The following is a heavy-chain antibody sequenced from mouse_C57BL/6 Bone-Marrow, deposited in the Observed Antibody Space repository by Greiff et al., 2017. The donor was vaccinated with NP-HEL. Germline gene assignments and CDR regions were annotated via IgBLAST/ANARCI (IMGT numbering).Heavy chain of an antibody. Sequence: VQLQQSGPELVKPGASVKISCTASGYSFTGYYMNWVKQSPEKSLEWIGEINPSNGGTTYNQKFKAKATLTVDKSSSTAYMQLKSLTSEDSAVYYCARGDYWGQGTLVTVSA. CDR3: ARGDY. CDR1: GYSFTGYY. J-gene: IGHJ3*01. CDR2: INPSNGGT. V-gene: IGHV1-42*01. D-gene: IGHD3-3*01.